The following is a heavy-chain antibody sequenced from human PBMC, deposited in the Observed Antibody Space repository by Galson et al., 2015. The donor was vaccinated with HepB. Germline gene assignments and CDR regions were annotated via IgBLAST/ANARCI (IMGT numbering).Heavy chain of an antibody. V-gene: IGHV4-4*07. D-gene: IGHD3-9*01. Sequence: SETLSLTCTVSGGSISSYYWSWIRQPAGKGLEWIGRIYTSGSTNYNPSLKSRVTISVDTSKNQFSLKLSSVTAADTAVYYCARGVGYDILTGNNYFDYWGQGTLVTVSS. CDR3: ARGVGYDILTGNNYFDY. CDR1: GGSISSYY. CDR2: IYTSGST. J-gene: IGHJ4*02.